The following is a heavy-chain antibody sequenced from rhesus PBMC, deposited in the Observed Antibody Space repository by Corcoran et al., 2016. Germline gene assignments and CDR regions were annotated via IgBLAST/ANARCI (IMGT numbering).Heavy chain of an antibody. CDR3: ARDLRSPFDY. J-gene: IGHJ4*01. V-gene: IGHV4S12*01. Sequence: QVQLQESGPGVVKPSETLSLTCAVSGGTISSGYYSWSWIRQPPGKGLEWIGGIYSNSESTNYTPSLKSRVTISKDTSKNQFSLTLSSVTATDTAVYYCARDLRSPFDYWGQGVLVTVSS. CDR2: IYSNSEST. D-gene: IGHD6-19*01. CDR1: GGTISSGYYS.